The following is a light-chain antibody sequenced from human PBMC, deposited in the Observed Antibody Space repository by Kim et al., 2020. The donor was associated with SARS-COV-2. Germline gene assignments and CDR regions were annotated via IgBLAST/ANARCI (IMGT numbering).Light chain of an antibody. J-gene: IGKJ2*01. CDR2: GAS. Sequence: VSPGERATLSCRASQSVSSNLAWDQQKPGQAPRLLIYGASTRATGIPARFSGSGSGTEFTLTISSLQSEDFAVYYCQQYNNWPLYTFGQGTKLEI. CDR3: QQYNNWPLYT. V-gene: IGKV3-15*01. CDR1: QSVSSN.